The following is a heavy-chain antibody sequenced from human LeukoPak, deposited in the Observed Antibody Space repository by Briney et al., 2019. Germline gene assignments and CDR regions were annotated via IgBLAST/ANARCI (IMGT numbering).Heavy chain of an antibody. V-gene: IGHV1-69*01. J-gene: IGHJ4*02. D-gene: IGHD3-16*01. Sequence: SVKVSCKASGGTFSSYAISWVRQAPGQGLEWMGGIIPIFGTANYAQKFQGRVTITADESTSTAYMELSSLRSEDTAVYYCAREGLEGARPALWGQGTLVTVSS. CDR3: AREGLEGARPAL. CDR2: IIPIFGTA. CDR1: GGTFSSYA.